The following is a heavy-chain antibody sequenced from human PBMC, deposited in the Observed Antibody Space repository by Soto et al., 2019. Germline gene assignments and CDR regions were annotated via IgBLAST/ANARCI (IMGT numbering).Heavy chain of an antibody. CDR3: ARGAFGESQTYYYYYMDV. CDR1: GGSFSGYY. D-gene: IGHD3-10*01. J-gene: IGHJ6*03. CDR2: INHSGST. V-gene: IGHV4-34*01. Sequence: SETLSLTCAVYGGSFSGYYWSWIRQPPGKGLEWIGEINHSGSTNYNPSLKSRVTISVDTSKNQFSLKLSSVTAADTAVYYCARGAFGESQTYYYYYMDVWGKGTTVTVSS.